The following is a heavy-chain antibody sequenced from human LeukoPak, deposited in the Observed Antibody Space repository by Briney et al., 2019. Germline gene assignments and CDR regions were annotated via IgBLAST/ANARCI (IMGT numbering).Heavy chain of an antibody. Sequence: GGSLRLSCAASGFIVSGDFMSWVRQAPGKGLEWVSIIYSDGSTYYADSVKGRFTISRDNSKNTLDLQMTGLRAEDTAVYYCARERGRGRDSPWFDYWGQGTLVTVSS. CDR1: GFIVSGDF. CDR3: ARERGRGRDSPWFDY. CDR2: IYSDGST. J-gene: IGHJ4*02. V-gene: IGHV3-53*01. D-gene: IGHD1-26*01.